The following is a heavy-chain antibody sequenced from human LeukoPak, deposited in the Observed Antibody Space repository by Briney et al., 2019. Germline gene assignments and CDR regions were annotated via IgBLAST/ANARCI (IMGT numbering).Heavy chain of an antibody. CDR3: AGITIFGVVII. CDR1: GGSISSGSYY. CDR2: IYTRGST. D-gene: IGHD3-3*01. V-gene: IGHV4-61*02. J-gene: IGHJ4*02. Sequence: SETLSLTCTVSGGSISSGSYYWSWIRQPAGEGLEWIGRIYTRGSTNYNPSLKSRVTISVDTSKNQFSLKLSSVTAADTAVYYCAGITIFGVVIIWGQGTLVTVSS.